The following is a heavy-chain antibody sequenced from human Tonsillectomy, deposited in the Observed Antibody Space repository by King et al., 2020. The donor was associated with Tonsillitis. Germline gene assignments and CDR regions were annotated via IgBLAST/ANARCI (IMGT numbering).Heavy chain of an antibody. CDR1: GGSISSGDYY. J-gene: IGHJ4*02. Sequence: VQLQESGPGLVKPSQTLSLTCTVSGGSISSGDYYWSWIRQPPGKGLEWIGYIYYSGSTYYNPSLKSRVTISVDTSKNQFSLKLSSVTAADTAVYYCARAGVGWFGELLYFGDYWGQGTLVTVSS. V-gene: IGHV4-30-4*01. CDR3: ARAGVGWFGELLYFGDY. CDR2: IYYSGST. D-gene: IGHD3-10*01.